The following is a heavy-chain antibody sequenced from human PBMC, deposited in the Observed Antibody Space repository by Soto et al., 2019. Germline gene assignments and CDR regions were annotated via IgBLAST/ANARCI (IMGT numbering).Heavy chain of an antibody. V-gene: IGHV2-5*02. CDR3: AHIRGFGDRDLFAY. Sequence: GSGPTLVNPTQPLTLACTFSGFSLSTSGVEVGWIRQPPGKALEWLALIYWDDDKRYSPSLKSRLTITKDTSKNQVVLTMTNMDPVDTATYFFAHIRGFGDRDLFAYRGQGTLVTASS. CDR1: GFSLSTSGVE. J-gene: IGHJ4*02. D-gene: IGHD3-10*01. CDR2: IYWDDDK.